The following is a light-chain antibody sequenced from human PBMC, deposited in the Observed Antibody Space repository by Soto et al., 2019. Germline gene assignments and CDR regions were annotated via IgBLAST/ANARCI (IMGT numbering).Light chain of an antibody. J-gene: IGKJ5*01. CDR1: QGLGTN. Sequence: EVVTTQSPPTLSVSPGGRATLSCRESQGLGTNLAWYQQKPGQPPRLLIYAASNRATGVPGRFSGSGAGTEFTLTISSLQSEDFAVYYCQQYNNWPITFGQGTRLEIK. V-gene: IGKV3D-15*01. CDR3: QQYNNWPIT. CDR2: AAS.